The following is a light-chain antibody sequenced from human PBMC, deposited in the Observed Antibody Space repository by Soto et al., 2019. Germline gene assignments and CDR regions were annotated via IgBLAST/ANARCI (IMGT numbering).Light chain of an antibody. Sequence: IQMTQSPSSLSASVGDRVTITCRASQDISSWLAWYQQKPGKAPQFLIYAASSLQSGVPSRFSGSGSGTDFTLTISSLQPEDFATYYCQQVTRFPFTVGPGTKVDIK. CDR1: QDISSW. V-gene: IGKV1-12*01. CDR2: AAS. CDR3: QQVTRFPFT. J-gene: IGKJ3*01.